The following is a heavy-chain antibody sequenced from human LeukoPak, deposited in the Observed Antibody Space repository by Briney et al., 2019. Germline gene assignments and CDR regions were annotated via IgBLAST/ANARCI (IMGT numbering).Heavy chain of an antibody. V-gene: IGHV3-49*04. CDR1: GFIFGDHA. D-gene: IGHD5-18*01. Sequence: GGSLRLSCTASGFIFGDHAMSWVRQAPGKGLEWVGFIRSRAYGGTTEYAASVKGRFTISRDDSEGIAYLQMNSLRIEDTAVYCCARGSIHLWLHNGMDVWGQGTTVIVFS. J-gene: IGHJ6*02. CDR2: IRSRAYGGTT. CDR3: ARGSIHLWLHNGMDV.